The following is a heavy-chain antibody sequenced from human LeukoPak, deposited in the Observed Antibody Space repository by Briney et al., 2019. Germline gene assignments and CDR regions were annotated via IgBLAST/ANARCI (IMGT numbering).Heavy chain of an antibody. CDR3: ARLDGVWSGPYYKGYFEY. Sequence: GGSLRLSCAASEFIVSDNYMSWVRQAPGKGLEGVSVIYSGGTTYYADSVRGRFTISRDNSKNTLYLLMNSLRAEDTAVYYCARLDGVWSGPYYKGYFEYWGQGTLVTVSS. CDR2: IYSGGTT. D-gene: IGHD3-3*01. V-gene: IGHV3-66*02. J-gene: IGHJ4*02. CDR1: EFIVSDNY.